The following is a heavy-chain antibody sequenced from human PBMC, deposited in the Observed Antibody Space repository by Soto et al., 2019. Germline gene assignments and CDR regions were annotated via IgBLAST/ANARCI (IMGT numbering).Heavy chain of an antibody. V-gene: IGHV2-5*02. J-gene: IGHJ4*02. CDR2: IYWDDSK. Sequence: QITLKESGPTLVRPTQTLTLTCAFSGFSLSTSGVGVGWIRQSPGKALEWLAVIYWDDSKHYSPSLRSRLTITKDTSKNQVVLTMTNMDPMDTGTYYCAHKGPEDWPLDYWGQATLVTVSS. D-gene: IGHD3-9*01. CDR3: AHKGPEDWPLDY. CDR1: GFSLSTSGVG.